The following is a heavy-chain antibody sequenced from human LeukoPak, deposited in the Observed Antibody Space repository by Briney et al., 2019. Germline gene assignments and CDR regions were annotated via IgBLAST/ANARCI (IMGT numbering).Heavy chain of an antibody. CDR2: IYHSGST. Sequence: GTLSLTCAVSGGSISSSNWWSWVRKPPGKGLEWIGEIYHSGSTNYNPSLKSRVTISVDKSKNQFSLKLSSVTAADTAVYYCASHPPYGETLDYWGQGTLVTVSS. CDR1: GGSISSSNW. J-gene: IGHJ4*02. V-gene: IGHV4-4*02. D-gene: IGHD4-17*01. CDR3: ASHPPYGETLDY.